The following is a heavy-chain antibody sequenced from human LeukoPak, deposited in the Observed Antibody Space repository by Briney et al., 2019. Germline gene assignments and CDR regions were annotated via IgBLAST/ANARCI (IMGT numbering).Heavy chain of an antibody. J-gene: IGHJ4*02. CDR2: ISGSGGNT. V-gene: IGHV3-23*01. CDR1: GFTFSSYA. CDR3: ARPSHIEYGDALFGY. D-gene: IGHD4-17*01. Sequence: GGSLRLPCAASGFTFSSYAMSWVRQAPGKGLEWVSGISGSGGNTYYADSVKGRFTISRDNSKNTLYLQMNSLRAEDTAVYYCARPSHIEYGDALFGYWGQGTPVAVSS.